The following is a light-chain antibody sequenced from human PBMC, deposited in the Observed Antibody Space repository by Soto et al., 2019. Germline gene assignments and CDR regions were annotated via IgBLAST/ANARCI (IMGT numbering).Light chain of an antibody. V-gene: IGKV3-15*01. CDR1: QSISTN. Sequence: EIVMTQSPATLSVSPGERASLSCRASQSISTNLAWYQQKPGQAPRLLIYGASIRATGIPARFSGSGSGTEFTLTISSPQSEEFAVYYCQQYDKWPLTFGPGTKVHIE. CDR3: QQYDKWPLT. CDR2: GAS. J-gene: IGKJ3*01.